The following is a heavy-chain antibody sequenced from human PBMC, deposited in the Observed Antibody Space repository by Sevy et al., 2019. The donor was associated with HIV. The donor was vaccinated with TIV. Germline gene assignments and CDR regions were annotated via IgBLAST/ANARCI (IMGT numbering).Heavy chain of an antibody. J-gene: IGHJ5*02. D-gene: IGHD6-19*01. CDR2: ISGSGGST. CDR3: AKDRSYTSGPNWFDP. Sequence: GGSLRLSCAASGFTFNNYAMSWVRQTPGKGLEWVSGISGSGGSTYYADSVKGRFTSSRDNSKNTLDLQMNSLRAEDTAVYYCAKDRSYTSGPNWFDPWGQGTLVTVSS. V-gene: IGHV3-23*01. CDR1: GFTFNNYA.